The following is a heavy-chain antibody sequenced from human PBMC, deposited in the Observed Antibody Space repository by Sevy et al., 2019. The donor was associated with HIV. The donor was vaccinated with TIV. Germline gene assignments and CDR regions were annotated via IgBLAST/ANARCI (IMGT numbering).Heavy chain of an antibody. V-gene: IGHV3-23*01. D-gene: IGHD6-6*01. CDR1: GFIFSNYA. J-gene: IGHJ4*02. CDR3: AKSRGGTLIAAQNY. Sequence: GGSLRLSCTASGFIFSNYAMTWVRQAPGKGLEWVSGISGGGDDRYYADSVKGRFTISRDNSNNTLSLQMNSLRAEDTAIYHCAKSRGGTLIAAQNYWGQGTLVTVSS. CDR2: ISGGGDDR.